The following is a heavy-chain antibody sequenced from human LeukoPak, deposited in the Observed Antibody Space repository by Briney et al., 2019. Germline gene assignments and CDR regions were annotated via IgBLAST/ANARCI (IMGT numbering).Heavy chain of an antibody. CDR3: ARDSSSEWLVRYDY. J-gene: IGHJ4*02. CDR1: GFTVSSNY. D-gene: IGHD6-19*01. V-gene: IGHV3-66*01. Sequence: GGSLRLSCAVSGFTVSSNYMSWVRQAPGKGLEWVSVIYSGGSTYYADSVKGRFTISRDNAKNSLYLQMNSLRAEDTAVYYCARDSSSEWLVRYDYWGQGTLVTVSS. CDR2: IYSGGST.